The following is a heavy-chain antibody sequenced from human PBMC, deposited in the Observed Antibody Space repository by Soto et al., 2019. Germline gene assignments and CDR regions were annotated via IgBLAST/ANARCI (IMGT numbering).Heavy chain of an antibody. CDR1: GFTFSDYY. CDR2: ISSSGSTI. J-gene: IGHJ4*02. CDR3: ARDHGYCSGGSCFGPKYYFDY. D-gene: IGHD2-15*01. Sequence: GGSLRLSCAASGFTFSDYYMSWIRQAPGKGLEWVSYISSSGSTIYYADSVKGRFTISRDNAKNSLYLQMSSLRAEDTAVYYCARDHGYCSGGSCFGPKYYFDYWGQGTLVTVSS. V-gene: IGHV3-11*01.